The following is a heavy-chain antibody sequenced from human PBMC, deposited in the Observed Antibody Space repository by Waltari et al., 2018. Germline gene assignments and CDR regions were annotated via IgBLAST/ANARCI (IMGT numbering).Heavy chain of an antibody. J-gene: IGHJ4*02. D-gene: IGHD5-12*01. V-gene: IGHV4-59*01. CDR1: GGSISSYY. CDR2: IYYSGST. Sequence: QVQLQESGSGLVKPSETLSLTCTVSGGSISSYYWSWIRQPPGKGLEWIGYIYYSGSTNYNPSLKSRVTISVDTSKNQFSLKLSSVTAADTAVYYCARRRGDGYNYYFDYWGQGTLVTVSS. CDR3: ARRRGDGYNYYFDY.